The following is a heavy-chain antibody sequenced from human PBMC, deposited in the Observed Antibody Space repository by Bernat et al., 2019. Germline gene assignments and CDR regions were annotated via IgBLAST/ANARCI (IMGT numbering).Heavy chain of an antibody. CDR3: ARTGYCSGGSCYSGWFDP. V-gene: IGHV4-61*01. CDR2: IYYSGST. Sequence: VQLQESGPGLVKPSETLSLTYTVSGDSVTTSNYYWSWIRQPPGKGLEWIAYIYYSGSTNYNPSLKSRATISLDTSKNQFSLKLTSVTAADTAVHLCARTGYCSGGSCYSGWFDPWGQGTLVTVSS. CDR1: GDSVTTSNYY. J-gene: IGHJ5*02. D-gene: IGHD2-15*01.